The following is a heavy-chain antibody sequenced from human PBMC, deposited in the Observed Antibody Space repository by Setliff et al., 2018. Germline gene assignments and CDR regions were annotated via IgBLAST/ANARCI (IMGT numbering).Heavy chain of an antibody. D-gene: IGHD6-6*01. V-gene: IGHV1-2*02. J-gene: IGHJ3*01. CDR2: INPDSGAT. Sequence: ASVKVSCKASGYTFTAYYMHWVRQAPGQGPEWMGWINPDSGATNFAQKFQGRVTMTRDTSTTTAYMDLNSLRSDDTATYFCAMSSWPGRPNDFDLWGQGTEVTVSS. CDR3: AMSSWPGRPNDFDL. CDR1: GYTFTAYY.